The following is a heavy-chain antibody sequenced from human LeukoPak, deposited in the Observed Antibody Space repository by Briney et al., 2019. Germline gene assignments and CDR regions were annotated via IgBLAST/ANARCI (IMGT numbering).Heavy chain of an antibody. D-gene: IGHD4-17*01. V-gene: IGHV3-48*01. CDR2: ISSSSSTI. Sequence: GGSLRLSCAASGFTLSSYSMNWVRQAPGKGLEWVSYISSSSSTIYYADSVKGRFTISRDNAKNSLYLQMNSLRAEDTAVYYCASLPSLTTVTPQGDYWGQGTLVTVSS. CDR3: ASLPSLTTVTPQGDY. J-gene: IGHJ4*02. CDR1: GFTLSSYS.